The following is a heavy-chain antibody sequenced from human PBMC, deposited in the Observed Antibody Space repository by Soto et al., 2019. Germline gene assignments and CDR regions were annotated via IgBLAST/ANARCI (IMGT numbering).Heavy chain of an antibody. J-gene: IGHJ6*02. Sequence: SETLSLTCAVSGGSISSGDYYWIWIRHPPGKGLEWIGYIYYSGSTYYNPSLKSRVTISVDTSKNQFSLKLSSVTAADTAVYYCARAQTDFWSGYYNYGMDVWGQGTTVTVS. CDR1: GGSISSGDYY. CDR3: ARAQTDFWSGYYNYGMDV. D-gene: IGHD3-3*01. CDR2: IYYSGST. V-gene: IGHV4-30-4*01.